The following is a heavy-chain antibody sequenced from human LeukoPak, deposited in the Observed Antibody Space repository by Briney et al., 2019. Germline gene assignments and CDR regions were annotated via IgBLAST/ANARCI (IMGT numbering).Heavy chain of an antibody. J-gene: IGHJ3*02. CDR3: ARGTPKLQLRMGVLDI. CDR1: GGSISSYY. CDR2: IYYSGST. Sequence: PSETLSLTCTVSGGSISSYYWSWIRQPPGKGLEWIGYIYYSGSTNYNPSLKSRVTISVDTSKNQFSLKLTSVTAADTAVYYCARGTPKLQLRMGVLDIWGQGTMVTVSS. D-gene: IGHD2-15*01. V-gene: IGHV4-59*12.